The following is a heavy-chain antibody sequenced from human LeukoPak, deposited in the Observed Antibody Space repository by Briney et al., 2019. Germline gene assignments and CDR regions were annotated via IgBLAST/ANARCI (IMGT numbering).Heavy chain of an antibody. CDR1: GGSISSISSNNYH. V-gene: IGHV4-39*02. CDR3: AREMGVVTAHGIDV. Sequence: SETLSLTCIVSGGSISSISSNNYHWGWIRQPPGKGLEWIGSIYYSGSTYYNPSLKSRVTISVDTSKNQFSLKLSSVTAADTALYYCAREMGVVTAHGIDVWGQGTTVAVSS. J-gene: IGHJ6*02. CDR2: IYYSGST. D-gene: IGHD4-23*01.